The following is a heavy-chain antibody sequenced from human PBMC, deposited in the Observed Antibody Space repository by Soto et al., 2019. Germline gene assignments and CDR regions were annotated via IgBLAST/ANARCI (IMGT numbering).Heavy chain of an antibody. CDR2: IWYDGRIE. V-gene: IGHV3-33*01. CDR3: ARADCGGQCACDY. Sequence: GGSLRPSCAASGFAFGTYAMHWVRQAPGKGLEWVAGIWYDGRIENYADSVKGRFSVSRDNSKSTVSLHMSSLRDEDTAIYYCARADCGGQCACDYWGQGTLVTVSS. J-gene: IGHJ4*02. CDR1: GFAFGTYA. D-gene: IGHD2-21*01.